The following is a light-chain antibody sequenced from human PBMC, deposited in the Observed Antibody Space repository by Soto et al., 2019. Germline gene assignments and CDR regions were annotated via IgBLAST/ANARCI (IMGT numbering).Light chain of an antibody. CDR3: ETWVSTTAV. V-gene: IGLV4-60*03. CDR2: LKGSGSD. Sequence: QSVLTQSSSASASLGSSVKLTCTLSSGHSSYIIAWHQQQPGKAPRYLMKLKGSGSDNKGSGVPDRFSGSSSGADRYLSISNLQSEDEADYYCETWVSTTAVCGGGTQLTVL. J-gene: IGLJ7*01. CDR1: SGHSSYI.